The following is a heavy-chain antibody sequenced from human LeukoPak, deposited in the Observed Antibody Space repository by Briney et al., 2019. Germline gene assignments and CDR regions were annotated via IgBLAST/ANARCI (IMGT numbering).Heavy chain of an antibody. V-gene: IGHV1-18*01. CDR2: ISAYNGNT. CDR1: GYTVTSYG. CDR3: ARSNWNYPYYFDY. J-gene: IGHJ4*02. D-gene: IGHD1-7*01. Sequence: ASVKVSCKASGYTVTSYGISWVRQAPGQGLEWMGCISAYNGNTNYAQKLQGRVTMTTDTSTNTDYMELRSLRSEDTAVYYCARSNWNYPYYFDYWGQGTLVTVSS.